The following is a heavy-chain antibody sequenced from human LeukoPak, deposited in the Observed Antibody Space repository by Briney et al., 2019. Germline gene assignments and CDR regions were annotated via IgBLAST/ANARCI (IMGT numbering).Heavy chain of an antibody. D-gene: IGHD6-19*01. J-gene: IGHJ4*02. Sequence: GGSLRLSCAASGFTFSSYGMHWVRQAPGKGLEWVAFIRYDGSNKYYADSVKGRFTISRDNSKNTLYLQMNSLRAEDTAVYYCARAGGLYSSGWSFDYWGQGTLVTVSS. V-gene: IGHV3-30*02. CDR1: GFTFSSYG. CDR2: IRYDGSNK. CDR3: ARAGGLYSSGWSFDY.